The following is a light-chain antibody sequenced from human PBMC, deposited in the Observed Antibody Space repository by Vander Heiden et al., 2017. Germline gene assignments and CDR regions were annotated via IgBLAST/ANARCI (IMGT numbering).Light chain of an antibody. Sequence: QSVLTKPPSASGTPGQRVTISCSGSSSNIGGNTVNWYQQLPGTAPKLLIYTNNQRPSGVPDRFSGSRSGTSASLAISGLQSEDEADYYCAAWDDSLFGWLFGGGTKLTVL. CDR3: AAWDDSLFGWL. CDR2: TNN. J-gene: IGLJ3*02. CDR1: SSNIGGNT. V-gene: IGLV1-44*01.